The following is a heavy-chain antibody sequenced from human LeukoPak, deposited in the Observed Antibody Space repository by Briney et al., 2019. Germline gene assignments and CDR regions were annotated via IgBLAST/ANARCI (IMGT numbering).Heavy chain of an antibody. CDR3: ASRRRGISEFYYYGMDV. CDR2: IYTSGST. V-gene: IGHV4-4*07. J-gene: IGHJ6*02. CDR1: GGSISSYY. Sequence: PSETLSLTCTVSGGSISSYYWSWIRQPAGKGLEWIGRIYTSGSTNYNPSLKSRVTMSVDTSKNQFSLKLSSATAADTAVYYCASRRRGISEFYYYGMDVWGQGTTVTVSS. D-gene: IGHD1-26*01.